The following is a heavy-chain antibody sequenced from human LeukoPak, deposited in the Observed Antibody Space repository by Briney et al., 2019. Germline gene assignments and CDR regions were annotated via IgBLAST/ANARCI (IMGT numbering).Heavy chain of an antibody. CDR1: GGSISSYY. CDR2: TYYSGST. Sequence: SETLSLTCTVSGGSISSYYWSWIRQPPGKGLEWIGYTYYSGSTNYNPSLKSRVSISVDTSKNQFSLKLNSVTAADTAVYYCARVGDRKYYSDSSGYYYWFDPWGQGTLVTVSS. CDR3: ARVGDRKYYSDSSGYYYWFDP. J-gene: IGHJ5*02. V-gene: IGHV4-59*01. D-gene: IGHD3-22*01.